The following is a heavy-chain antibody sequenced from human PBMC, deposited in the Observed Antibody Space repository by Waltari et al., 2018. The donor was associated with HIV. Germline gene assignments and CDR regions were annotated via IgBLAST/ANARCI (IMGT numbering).Heavy chain of an antibody. CDR2: IYTSGST. Sequence: QVQLQASGPGLVKPSQTLSLTCTVSGVSISSGSYYWSWIRKPAGKGMEWIGRIYTSGSTNYNPSLKSRVTISVDTSKNQFSLKLSSVTAADTAVYYCARDTAHPYDFWRTGVHWFDPWGQGTLVTVSS. D-gene: IGHD3-3*01. J-gene: IGHJ5*02. CDR3: ARDTAHPYDFWRTGVHWFDP. V-gene: IGHV4-61*02. CDR1: GVSISSGSYY.